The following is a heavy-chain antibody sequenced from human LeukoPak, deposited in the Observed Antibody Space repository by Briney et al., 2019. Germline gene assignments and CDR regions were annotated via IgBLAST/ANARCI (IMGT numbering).Heavy chain of an antibody. CDR3: ARDHDGAFDY. J-gene: IGHJ4*02. V-gene: IGHV4-30-4*01. CDR2: IYYSGST. D-gene: IGHD3-16*01. Sequence: SETLSLTSTVSGGSISSGDYYWTWIRQPPGKGLEWIGYIYYSGSTYYNPSLKSRITVSVDTSKNQFSLKLSSVTAADTAVYYCARDHDGAFDYWGQGILVTVSS. CDR1: GGSISSGDYY.